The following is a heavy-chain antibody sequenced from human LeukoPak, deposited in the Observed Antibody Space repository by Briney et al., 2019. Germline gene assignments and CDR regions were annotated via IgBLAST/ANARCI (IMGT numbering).Heavy chain of an antibody. J-gene: IGHJ4*02. Sequence: PGGSLRLSCAASGFTFSHYNMNWVRQAPGKGLECLGYISGSGSDIYYADSVKGRFTLSRDNAKNSLYLQMNSLRAEDTAVYYCARDPISSDTSGYYFDYWGQGTLVTVAS. V-gene: IGHV3-48*01. D-gene: IGHD3-9*01. CDR1: GFTFSHYN. CDR3: ARDPISSDTSGYYFDY. CDR2: ISGSGSDI.